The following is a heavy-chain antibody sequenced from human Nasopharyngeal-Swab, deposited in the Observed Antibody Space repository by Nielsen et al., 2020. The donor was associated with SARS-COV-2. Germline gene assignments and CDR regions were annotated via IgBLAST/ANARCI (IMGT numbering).Heavy chain of an antibody. CDR2: FDPEDGET. CDR3: ARGSPDSSGYYPHWYFDL. J-gene: IGHJ2*01. Sequence: ALVKVSCKVSGYTLTELSMHWVRQAPGKGLEWMGGFDPEDGETIYAQKFQGRVTMTEDTSTDTAYMELSSLRSEDTAVYYCARGSPDSSGYYPHWYFDLWGRGTLVTVSS. D-gene: IGHD3-22*01. CDR1: GYTLTELS. V-gene: IGHV1-24*01.